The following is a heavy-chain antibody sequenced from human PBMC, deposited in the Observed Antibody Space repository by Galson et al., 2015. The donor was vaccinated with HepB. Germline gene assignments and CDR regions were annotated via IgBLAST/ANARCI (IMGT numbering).Heavy chain of an antibody. J-gene: IGHJ4*02. D-gene: IGHD2-2*01. CDR2: TNPNSGGT. Sequence: SVKVSCKASGYTFTGYYMHWVRQAPGQGLEWMGWTNPNSGGTNYAQKFQGRVTMTRDTSISTAYMELSRLRSDDTAVYYCARDSGSTSCYDYWGQGTLVTVSS. V-gene: IGHV1-2*02. CDR1: GYTFTGYY. CDR3: ARDSGSTSCYDY.